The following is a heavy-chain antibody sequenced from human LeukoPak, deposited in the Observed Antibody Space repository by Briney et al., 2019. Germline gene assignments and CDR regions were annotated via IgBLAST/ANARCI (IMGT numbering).Heavy chain of an antibody. V-gene: IGHV3-23*01. CDR3: AKARGVDYGDHVIFDY. CDR2: ISGSGST. D-gene: IGHD4-17*01. J-gene: IGHJ4*02. Sequence: PGGSLRLSCATSGFTFSTFGMSWVRQAPGKGLEWVSAISGSGSTYYADSVKGRFTISRDNPKSTLYLQLNSLRAEDTAVYYCAKARGVDYGDHVIFDYWGQGTLVTVSS. CDR1: GFTFSTFG.